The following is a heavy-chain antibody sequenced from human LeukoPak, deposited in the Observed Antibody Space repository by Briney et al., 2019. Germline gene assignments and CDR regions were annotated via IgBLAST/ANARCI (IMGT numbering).Heavy chain of an antibody. CDR3: ARATAMVKGSNWFDP. J-gene: IGHJ5*02. D-gene: IGHD5-18*01. V-gene: IGHV4-59*01. Sequence: SETLSLTCAVYGGSFSGYYWSWIRQPPGKGLEWIGYIYYSGSTNYTPSLKSRVTISVDTSKNQFSLKLSSVTAADTAVYYCARATAMVKGSNWFDPWGQGTLVTVSS. CDR1: GGSFSGYY. CDR2: IYYSGST.